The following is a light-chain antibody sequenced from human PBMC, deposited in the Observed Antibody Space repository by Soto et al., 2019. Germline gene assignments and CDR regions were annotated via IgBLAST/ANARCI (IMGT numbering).Light chain of an antibody. J-gene: IGKJ3*01. CDR3: QQYGSSPFT. V-gene: IGKV3-20*01. CDR1: QSVSSSY. CDR2: GAS. Sequence: EIVLTQSPGTLSLSPGERATLSCRASQSVSSSYLAWYQQKPGQTPRLLFYGASSRATGIPDRFSGSGSVTDFTLTISRLEPEDFAVYYCQQYGSSPFTFGPGTKVDIK.